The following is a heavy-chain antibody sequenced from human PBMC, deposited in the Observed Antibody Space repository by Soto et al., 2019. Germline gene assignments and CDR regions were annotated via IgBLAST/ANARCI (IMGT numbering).Heavy chain of an antibody. J-gene: IGHJ4*02. CDR2: ISGSGDAT. D-gene: IGHD4-17*01. V-gene: IGHV3-23*01. Sequence: EVQLLESGGGLVQLGGSLGLSCAASGLTFSDYAMSWVRQAPGQGLEWVSSISGSGDATYYADSVKGRFTISRDNSKNTLQLRMNSLRAEDTAVYYCTKDTDRGGDNNPPFDYGGQGTLATVSS. CDR1: GLTFSDYA. CDR3: TKDTDRGGDNNPPFDY.